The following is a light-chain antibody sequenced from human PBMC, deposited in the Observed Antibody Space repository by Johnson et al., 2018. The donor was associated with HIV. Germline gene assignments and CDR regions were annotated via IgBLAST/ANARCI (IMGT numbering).Light chain of an antibody. J-gene: IGLJ1*01. CDR3: GTWNSSLSAHIYV. V-gene: IGLV1-51*02. Sequence: QSVLTQPPSVSAAPGQKVTISCSGSSSNIGNNYVSWYQQLPGAAHKLLIYENNQRPSGIPDRFSGSKSGTAATLGITGLQPGDEAAYYCGTWNSSLSAHIYVFGTGTEVTVL. CDR1: SSNIGNNY. CDR2: ENN.